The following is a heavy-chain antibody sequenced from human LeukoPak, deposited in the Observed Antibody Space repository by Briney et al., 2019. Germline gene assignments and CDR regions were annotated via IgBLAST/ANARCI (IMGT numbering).Heavy chain of an antibody. CDR2: IWYDGSNK. Sequence: GGSLRLSCAASGFTFRNYGMHWVRQAPGKGLEWVGVIWYDGSNKYYADSVKGRFTISRDNSKNTLYLQMNSLRAEDTAVYYCAREEQQLAHFDYWGQGTLVTVSP. D-gene: IGHD6-13*01. CDR1: GFTFRNYG. V-gene: IGHV3-30*19. J-gene: IGHJ4*02. CDR3: AREEQQLAHFDY.